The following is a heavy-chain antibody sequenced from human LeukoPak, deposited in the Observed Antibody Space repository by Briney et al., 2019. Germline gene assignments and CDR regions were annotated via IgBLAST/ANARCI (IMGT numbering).Heavy chain of an antibody. CDR2: IYSGGST. V-gene: IGHV3-53*01. J-gene: IGHJ4*02. Sequence: GGSLRLSCAVSGFTVSSNYMSWVRQAPGKGLEWVSVIYSGGSTYYADSVKGRFTISRDNSQNTVYLQMSSLRAGDTAIYYCARDREGSSSWDYWGQGTLVTVSS. CDR1: GFTVSSNY. D-gene: IGHD6-13*01. CDR3: ARDREGSSSWDY.